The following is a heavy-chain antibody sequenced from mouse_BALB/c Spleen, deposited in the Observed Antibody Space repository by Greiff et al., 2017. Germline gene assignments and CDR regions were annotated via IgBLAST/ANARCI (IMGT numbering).Heavy chain of an antibody. D-gene: IGHD1-1*01. V-gene: IGHV5-6-5*01. J-gene: IGHJ3*01. Sequence: DVMLVESGGGLVKPGGSLKLSCAASGFTFSSYAMSWVRQTPEKRLEWVASISSGGSTYYPDSVKGRFTISRDNARNILYLQMSSLRSEDTAMYYCARGRTTVVPYWGQGTLVTVSA. CDR1: GFTFSSYA. CDR2: ISSGGST. CDR3: ARGRTTVVPY.